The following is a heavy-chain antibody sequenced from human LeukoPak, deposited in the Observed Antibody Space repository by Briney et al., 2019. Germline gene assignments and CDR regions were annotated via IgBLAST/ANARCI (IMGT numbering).Heavy chain of an antibody. CDR1: GFTLSDHY. Sequence: GGSLRLACAASGFTLSDHYMEWVRQAPGKGLEWVGRSRDKRNSYTTEYAASVKGRFTISRDDSKNSLYLQMNSLETEDTAVYYCARERGENYYDSSGNWFDPWGQGTLVTVSS. CDR2: SRDKRNSYTT. D-gene: IGHD3-22*01. V-gene: IGHV3-72*01. J-gene: IGHJ5*02. CDR3: ARERGENYYDSSGNWFDP.